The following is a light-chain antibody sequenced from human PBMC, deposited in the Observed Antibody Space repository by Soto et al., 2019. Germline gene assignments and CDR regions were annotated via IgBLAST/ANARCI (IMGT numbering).Light chain of an antibody. J-gene: IGLJ1*01. V-gene: IGLV2-11*01. CDR3: CSFADRYSYV. CDR1: GSDVGGFDS. Sequence: QYVLTQPRSVSGSPGQSVTISCTRTGSDVGGFDSVSWYQQYPGKAPKLTIYDVTKRPSGVPDRFSGSKSDNTASLTISGLQAEDEADYYCCSFADRYSYVFGAGTKLTVL. CDR2: DVT.